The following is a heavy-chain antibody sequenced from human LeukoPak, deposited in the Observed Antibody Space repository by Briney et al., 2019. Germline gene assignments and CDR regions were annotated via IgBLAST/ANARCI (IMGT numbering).Heavy chain of an antibody. V-gene: IGHV3-21*01. CDR3: ARGYCSGGGCYSYYYYYYVDV. D-gene: IGHD2-15*01. J-gene: IGHJ6*03. Sequence: GGSLRLSCAASGFTFSSNSMNWVRQAPGKGLEWVSSISSSSSDIYYAGSVKGRFTISRDNAKNSLYLQMNSLRVEDTAVYYCARGYCSGGGCYSYYYYYYVDVWGRGTTVTVSS. CDR2: ISSSSSDI. CDR1: GFTFSSNS.